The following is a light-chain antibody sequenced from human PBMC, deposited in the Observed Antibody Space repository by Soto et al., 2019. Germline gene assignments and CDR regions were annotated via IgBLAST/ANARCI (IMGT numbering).Light chain of an antibody. CDR2: GVS. CDR3: QQYASYPIT. J-gene: IGKJ5*01. CDR1: QSVSSNY. V-gene: IGKV3-20*01. Sequence: EIVLTQSPGTLSLSPGERATLSCRASQSVSSNYLAWYQQKPGQAPRLLIYGVSSRATGIPDRFSGSGSGTDFTITISSLQSEDFATYYCQQYASYPITFGQGTRLEIK.